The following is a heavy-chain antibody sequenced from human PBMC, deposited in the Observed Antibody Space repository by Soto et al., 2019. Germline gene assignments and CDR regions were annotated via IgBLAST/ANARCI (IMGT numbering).Heavy chain of an antibody. D-gene: IGHD6-6*01. J-gene: IGHJ3*02. CDR3: ARAGSIDDAFDI. CDR1: GYTFNRYG. CDR2: VSTYNDKT. V-gene: IGHV1-18*01. Sequence: ASVKVSCKASGYTFNRYGISWVRQAPGQGLEWMGWVSTYNDKTNHTQKFQGRVTMTTDTSTTTVYMELRSLRSDDTAVYYCARAGSIDDAFDIWGQGTLVTVSS.